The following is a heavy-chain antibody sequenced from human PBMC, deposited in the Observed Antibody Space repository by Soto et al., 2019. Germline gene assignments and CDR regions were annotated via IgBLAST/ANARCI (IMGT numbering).Heavy chain of an antibody. Sequence: QVQLQQWGAGLLKPSETLSLTCAVYGGSFSGYCWSWIRQPPGKGLEWIGEINHSGSTNYNPSLKSRVTISVDTSKNQFSLKLSSVTAADTAVYYCARGRYAGYWGQGTLVTVSS. CDR1: GGSFSGYC. D-gene: IGHD1-1*01. CDR3: ARGRYAGY. V-gene: IGHV4-34*01. CDR2: INHSGST. J-gene: IGHJ4*02.